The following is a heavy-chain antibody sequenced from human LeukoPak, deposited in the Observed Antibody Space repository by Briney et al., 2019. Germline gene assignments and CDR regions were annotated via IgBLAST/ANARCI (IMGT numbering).Heavy chain of an antibody. CDR1: GFTFSSYA. J-gene: IGHJ4*02. Sequence: GGSLRLSCAASGFTFSSYAMSWIRQAPVKGLEWVSTIGSSGDSTYYADSVKGRFTISRDSSKNTLYLQMNSLRAEDTAVYFCAKLGSSTVAFDHWGQGTLVTVSS. D-gene: IGHD6-6*01. CDR2: IGSSGDST. CDR3: AKLGSSTVAFDH. V-gene: IGHV3-23*01.